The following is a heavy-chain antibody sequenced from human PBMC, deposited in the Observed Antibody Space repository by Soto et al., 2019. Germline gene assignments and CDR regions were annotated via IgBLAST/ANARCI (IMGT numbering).Heavy chain of an antibody. V-gene: IGHV3-74*01. Sequence: GGSLRLSCAASGFTFRDYWMYWVRQAPGKGLVWVSRIISDGSYTFYADSVKGRFTISRDNAKNTLYLQMNSLRAEDTAVYYCARAPSIYESGYYDFWGQGALVTVSS. CDR2: IISDGSYT. J-gene: IGHJ4*02. CDR3: ARAPSIYESGYYDF. CDR1: GFTFRDYW. D-gene: IGHD3-3*01.